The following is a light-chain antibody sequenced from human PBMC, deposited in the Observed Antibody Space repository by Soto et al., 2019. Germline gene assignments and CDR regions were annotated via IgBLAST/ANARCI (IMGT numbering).Light chain of an antibody. CDR2: AGT. J-gene: IGLJ6*01. CDR3: SSYTNNSAPG. V-gene: IGLV2-14*01. CDR1: NNDVGGHHY. Sequence: SVLTKSPSVSGSPGESITLVCTGTNNDVGGHHYVSGYHQHPVKAPKLIIYAGTNRPSGVSDRFSGSKSGYTASLTISGLRGEDEADYICSSYTNNSAPGFGKGTKDTV.